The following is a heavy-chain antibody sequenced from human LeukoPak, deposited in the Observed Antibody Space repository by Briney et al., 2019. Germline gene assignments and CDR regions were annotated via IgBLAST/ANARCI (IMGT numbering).Heavy chain of an antibody. V-gene: IGHV3-21*01. CDR3: ARDLPHCTNGVCYTEGGRVRYYFDY. J-gene: IGHJ4*02. D-gene: IGHD2-8*01. CDR1: GFTFSSYS. CDR2: ISSSSSHI. Sequence: GGSLRLSCAASGFTFSSYSMNWVRQAPGKGLEWVSSISSSSSHIYYADSVKGQHTISRKNAKNTLYLQMNSLRAEDTAVYYCARDLPHCTNGVCYTEGGRVRYYFDYWGQGTLVTVSS.